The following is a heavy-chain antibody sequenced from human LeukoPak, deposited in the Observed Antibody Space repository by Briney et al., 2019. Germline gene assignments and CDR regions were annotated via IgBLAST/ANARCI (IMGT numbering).Heavy chain of an antibody. J-gene: IGHJ4*02. CDR2: ISHDGGGT. CDR1: GFTFSNYA. V-gene: IGHV3-64D*09. Sequence: PGGSLRLSCSASGFTFSNYAMRWVRQAPGKGLEYVSAISHDGGGTYYADSVKGRLIISRDNSKNTLYLQMSSLIAEDTAVYFCVKDLSGSYCLDYWGQGTLVTVSS. CDR3: VKDLSGSYCLDY. D-gene: IGHD1-26*01.